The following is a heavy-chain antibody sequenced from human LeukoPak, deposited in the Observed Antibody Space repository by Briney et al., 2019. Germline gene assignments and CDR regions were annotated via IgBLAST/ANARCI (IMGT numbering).Heavy chain of an antibody. Sequence: PSGTLSLTCAVSGGSISSSNWWSWVRQPPGKGLEWIGYIYYSGSTYYNPSLKSRVTISVDTSKNQFSLKLSSVTAADTAVYYCARGRIPGPLPAAQDFDYWGQGTLVTVSS. CDR3: ARGRIPGPLPAAQDFDY. CDR1: GGSISSSNW. D-gene: IGHD2-2*01. J-gene: IGHJ4*02. V-gene: IGHV4-4*02. CDR2: IYYSGST.